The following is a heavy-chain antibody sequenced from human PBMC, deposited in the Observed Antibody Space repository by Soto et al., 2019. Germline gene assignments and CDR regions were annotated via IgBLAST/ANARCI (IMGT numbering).Heavy chain of an antibody. D-gene: IGHD3-16*01. CDR2: LSGDGSRA. J-gene: IGHJ4*02. Sequence: GGSLRLSCAGTGFNFGGYAMSWVRQAPGKGLEWVSTLSGDGSRAYYADSVRGRFTVSRDNSKSTLYLRMNSLRADDTAIYYCAKRGGYAISFYDSWGQGTLVTVS. CDR3: AKRGGYAISFYDS. V-gene: IGHV3-23*01. CDR1: GFNFGGYA.